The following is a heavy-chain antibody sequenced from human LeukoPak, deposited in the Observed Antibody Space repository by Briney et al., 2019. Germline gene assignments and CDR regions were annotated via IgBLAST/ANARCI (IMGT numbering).Heavy chain of an antibody. V-gene: IGHV3-48*02. Sequence: PGGSLRLSCSASGFTFSTYSMNWVRQAPGKGLEWVSYISSSSTTIYYADSVKGRFTISRDNAKKSLYLQMNSLRDEDTAVYYCARVVVGTNSNWFDPWGQGTLVTVPS. J-gene: IGHJ5*02. CDR3: ARVVVGTNSNWFDP. CDR2: ISSSSTTI. D-gene: IGHD1-26*01. CDR1: GFTFSTYS.